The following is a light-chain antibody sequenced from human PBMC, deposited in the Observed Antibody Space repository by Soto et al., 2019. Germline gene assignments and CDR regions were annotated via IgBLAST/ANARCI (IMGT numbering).Light chain of an antibody. CDR3: QQRSNWLPIT. V-gene: IGKV3D-20*02. CDR2: DAS. J-gene: IGKJ5*01. CDR1: QSFTSNY. Sequence: EIVLTQSPGTLSLSPGERATLSCGASQSFTSNYLAWYQQKPGQAPRLLIYDASNRATGIPARFSGSGSGTDFTLTISSLEPEDFAVYYCQQRSNWLPITFGQGTRLEIK.